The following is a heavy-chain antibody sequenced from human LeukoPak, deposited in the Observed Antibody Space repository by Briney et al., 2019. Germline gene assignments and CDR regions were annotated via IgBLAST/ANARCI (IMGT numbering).Heavy chain of an antibody. CDR2: INHDGTEK. Sequence: GGSLRLSCTASGFTFRAHWMTWVRQAPGKGLEWEANINHDGTEKNSIDSVKGRFTISRDNTKNSLYLQMNSLGAEDAAVYFCARDGYNYAMDVWGKGTTVTVSS. D-gene: IGHD2-2*02. J-gene: IGHJ6*04. CDR1: GFTFRAHW. V-gene: IGHV3-7*03. CDR3: ARDGYNYAMDV.